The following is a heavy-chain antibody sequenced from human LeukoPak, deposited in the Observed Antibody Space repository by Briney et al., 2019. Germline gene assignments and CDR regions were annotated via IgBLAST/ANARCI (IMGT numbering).Heavy chain of an antibody. CDR3: GRDPKLGIRGYTYGYIDF. CDR2: INTNTGNP. J-gene: IGHJ4*02. D-gene: IGHD5-18*01. V-gene: IGHV7-4-1*02. Sequence: ASVKVSCKTSGYIFTTYAISWVRQAPGQGLEWMGWINTNTGNPTYAQGFFTGRYVFSLDTSVNTAYLQITGLKADDTAVYYCGRDPKLGIRGYTYGYIDFWGQGTLVTVAS. CDR1: GYIFTTYA.